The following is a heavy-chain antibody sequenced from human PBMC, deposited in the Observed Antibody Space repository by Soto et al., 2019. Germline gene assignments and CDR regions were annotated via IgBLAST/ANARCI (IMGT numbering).Heavy chain of an antibody. CDR2: ISYDGSNK. CDR3: AKSKIRGSGWQGEYYLDY. D-gene: IGHD6-19*01. V-gene: IGHV3-30*18. J-gene: IGHJ4*02. Sequence: QVQLVESGGGVVQPGRSLRLSCAASGFTFSSYGMHWVRQAPGKGLEWVAVISYDGSNKYYADSVKGRFTISRDNSKNTLYLQMNSLRAEDTAVYYCAKSKIRGSGWQGEYYLDYWGQGTLVTVSS. CDR1: GFTFSSYG.